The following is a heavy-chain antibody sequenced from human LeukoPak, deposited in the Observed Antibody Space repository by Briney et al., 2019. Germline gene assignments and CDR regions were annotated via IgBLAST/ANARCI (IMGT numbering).Heavy chain of an antibody. CDR1: GGTFSSYA. Sequence: SVKVSCXASGGTFSSYAISWVRQAPGQGLEWMGGIIPIFGTANYAQKFQGRVTITADESTSTAYMELSSLRSEDTAVYYCARDRVGYCSSTSCYGEQFDPWGQGTLVTVSS. D-gene: IGHD2-2*01. V-gene: IGHV1-69*01. CDR2: IIPIFGTA. J-gene: IGHJ5*02. CDR3: ARDRVGYCSSTSCYGEQFDP.